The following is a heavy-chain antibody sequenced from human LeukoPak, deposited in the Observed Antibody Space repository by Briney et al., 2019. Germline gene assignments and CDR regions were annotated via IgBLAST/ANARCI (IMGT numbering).Heavy chain of an antibody. CDR2: INPNSGGT. CDR3: AREGYCSSTSCYDWFDP. CDR1: GYTFTGYY. V-gene: IGHV1-2*02. Sequence: ASVKVSCKASGYTFTGYYMHWVRQAPGQGLEWMGWINPNSGGTNSAQKFQGRVTMTRDTSISTAYMELSRLRSDDTAVYYCAREGYCSSTSCYDWFDPWGQGTLVTVSS. J-gene: IGHJ5*02. D-gene: IGHD2-2*01.